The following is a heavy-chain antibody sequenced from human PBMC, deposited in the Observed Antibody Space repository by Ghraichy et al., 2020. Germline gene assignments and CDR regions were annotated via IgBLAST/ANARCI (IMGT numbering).Heavy chain of an antibody. D-gene: IGHD2-15*01. V-gene: IGHV3-7*03. CDR2: IRYDGGQK. J-gene: IGHJ4*02. CDR3: VRFALVVRDYGDY. Sequence: GGSLRLSCVASGFDFNRHWMSWVRQAPGKGLEWLSNIRYDGGQKYDVDSVRCRFIISRDHGKNSLYLQMNSLRAEDTAVYYCVRFALVVRDYGDYWGQGALVTVSS. CDR1: GFDFNRHW.